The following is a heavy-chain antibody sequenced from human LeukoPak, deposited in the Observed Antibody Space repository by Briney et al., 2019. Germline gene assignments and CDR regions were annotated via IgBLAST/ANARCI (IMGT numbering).Heavy chain of an antibody. Sequence: ASVKVSCKASGYTFTNYGIYWVRQAPGQGLEWVAWISAYNGNTNYAQKLQGRVTVTTDTSTSTAYMDLRSLRSDDTAIYYCARAEGVVVAAHIDVWGKGTTVTVSS. CDR3: ARAEGVVVAAHIDV. V-gene: IGHV1-18*01. J-gene: IGHJ6*03. CDR2: ISAYNGNT. CDR1: GYTFTNYG. D-gene: IGHD2-15*01.